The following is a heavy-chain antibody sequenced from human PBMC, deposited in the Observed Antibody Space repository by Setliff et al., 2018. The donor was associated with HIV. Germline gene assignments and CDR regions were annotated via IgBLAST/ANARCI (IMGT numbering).Heavy chain of an antibody. CDR2: FDPEDGET. V-gene: IGHV1-24*01. D-gene: IGHD3-22*01. CDR3: ARGVEDYYDSSGYYYS. J-gene: IGHJ4*02. CDR1: GYTLTEVS. Sequence: VASVKVSCKVSGYTLTEVSIHWVRQAPGKGLEWMGYFDPEDGETVHAQKFQGRVTMTRNTSITTAYMALSSLRSEDTAVYYCARGVEDYYDSSGYYYSWGQGTLVTVSS.